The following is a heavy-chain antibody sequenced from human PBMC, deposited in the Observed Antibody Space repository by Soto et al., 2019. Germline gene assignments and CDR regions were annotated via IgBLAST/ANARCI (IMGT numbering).Heavy chain of an antibody. CDR1: GFTFSSYA. V-gene: IGHV3-30-3*02. CDR2: ISYDGSDK. Sequence: GGSLRLSCAASGFTFSSYAMHWVRQAPGKGLEWVALISYDGSDKYYADSVKGRFTISRDNSRNTLYLQMNSLRAEDTAVYYCAKFSSWYKFDYWGQGTLVTVSS. J-gene: IGHJ4*02. D-gene: IGHD1-20*01. CDR3: AKFSSWYKFDY.